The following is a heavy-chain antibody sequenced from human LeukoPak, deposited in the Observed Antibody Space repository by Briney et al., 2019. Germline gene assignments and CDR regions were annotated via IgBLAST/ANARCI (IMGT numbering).Heavy chain of an antibody. CDR2: ISDGGSST. CDR1: GFTFNNYA. Sequence: GGSLRLSCAASGFTFNNYAMTWVRQAPGKGLEWGSAISDGGSSTYYADSVKGRFTISRDNSKDTMYLQMSRLRAEDPAVYYCASPSMDTAVFMIVYWGQRELVTVSS. V-gene: IGHV3-23*01. CDR3: ASPSMDTAVFMIVY. J-gene: IGHJ4*02. D-gene: IGHD5-18*01.